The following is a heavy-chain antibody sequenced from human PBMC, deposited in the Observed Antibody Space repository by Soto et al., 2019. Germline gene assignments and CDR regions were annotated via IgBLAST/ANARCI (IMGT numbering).Heavy chain of an antibody. Sequence: PGGSLRLSCAASRFSLTSHEMNWVRQAPGKGLEWVSYISSTGNTIYYADSVKGRFTMSRDNAKSLVYLQMNSLGAEDTAVYYCARTEGSTWAFDYWGQGTLVTVSS. J-gene: IGHJ4*02. D-gene: IGHD6-13*01. CDR2: ISSTGNTI. CDR1: RFSLTSHE. CDR3: ARTEGSTWAFDY. V-gene: IGHV3-48*03.